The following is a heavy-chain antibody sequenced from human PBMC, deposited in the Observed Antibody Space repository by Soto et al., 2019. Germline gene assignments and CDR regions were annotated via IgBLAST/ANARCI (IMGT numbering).Heavy chain of an antibody. D-gene: IGHD1-20*01. V-gene: IGHV3-74*01. CDR3: AKDWYHTIDS. CDR2: INSDGSSI. CDR1: GFDFSNTW. J-gene: IGHJ4*02. Sequence: GGSLRLSCATSGFDFSNTWIHWVRQVPGQGLVWVSRINSDGSSIIYADSVKGRFTLSRDNAKNTVHLQMSSLRVEDTAVYYCAKDWYHTIDSWGQGIPVTVS.